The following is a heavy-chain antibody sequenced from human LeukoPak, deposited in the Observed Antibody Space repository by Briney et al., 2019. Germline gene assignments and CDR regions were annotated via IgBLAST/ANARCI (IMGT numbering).Heavy chain of an antibody. CDR3: ARDLQTVDAFDI. V-gene: IGHV3-21*01. CDR1: GFTFSSYS. J-gene: IGHJ3*02. D-gene: IGHD4-11*01. Sequence: GGSLRLSCAASGFTFSSYSMNWVRQAPGKGLEWVSSISSSSSYIYYADSVKGRFTISRDNAKDSLYLQMNSLRAEDTAVYYCARDLQTVDAFDIWGQGTMVTVSS. CDR2: ISSSSSYI.